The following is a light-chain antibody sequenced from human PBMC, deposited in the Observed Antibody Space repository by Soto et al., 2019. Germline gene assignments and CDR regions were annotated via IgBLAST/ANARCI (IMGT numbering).Light chain of an antibody. J-gene: IGLJ2*01. CDR2: LEGRGSY. V-gene: IGLV4-60*03. CDR3: ETWDSNTYVV. Sequence: QSVLTQSSSASASLGSSVKLTCTLSSGHSSYIIAWHQQQPGKAPRYLMKLEGRGSYNKGSGVPDRFSGSSSGADRYLTISNLQSEDEADYYCETWDSNTYVVFGGGTKLTVL. CDR1: SGHSSYI.